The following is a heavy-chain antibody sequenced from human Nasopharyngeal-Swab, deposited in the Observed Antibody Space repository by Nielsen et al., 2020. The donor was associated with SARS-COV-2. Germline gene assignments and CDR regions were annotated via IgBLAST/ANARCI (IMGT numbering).Heavy chain of an antibody. Sequence: SETLSLTCAVSGGSISSGGYSWNWIRQPPGKGLEWIGYIYHSGSTSYNPSLKSRVTISVDRSKNQFSLKLSSVTAADTAVYYCARHASHIVLMVYAMGWFDPWGQGTLVTVSS. J-gene: IGHJ5*02. CDR1: GGSISSGGYS. CDR2: IYHSGST. D-gene: IGHD2-8*01. CDR3: ARHASHIVLMVYAMGWFDP. V-gene: IGHV4-30-2*01.